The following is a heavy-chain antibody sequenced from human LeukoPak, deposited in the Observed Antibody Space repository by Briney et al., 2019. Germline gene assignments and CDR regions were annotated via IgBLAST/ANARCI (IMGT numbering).Heavy chain of an antibody. CDR1: GFTFGDYA. V-gene: IGHV3-49*03. Sequence: GGSLRLSCTASGFTFGDYAMSWFRQAPGKGLEWVGFIRSKAYGGTTEYAASVKGRFTISRDDSKSIAYLQMNSLKTEDTAVCYCARDAGYSSGWTKGDYWGQGTLVTVSS. D-gene: IGHD6-19*01. J-gene: IGHJ4*02. CDR2: IRSKAYGGTT. CDR3: ARDAGYSSGWTKGDY.